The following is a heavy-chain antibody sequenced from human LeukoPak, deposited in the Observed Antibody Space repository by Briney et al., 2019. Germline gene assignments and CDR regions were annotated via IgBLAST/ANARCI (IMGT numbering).Heavy chain of an antibody. CDR2: ISGRSSTI. CDR1: AFTFSDYS. Sequence: GGSLRLSCAASAFTFSDYSMNWVRQAPGKGLEWISYISGRSSTIYYADSVRGRFTISRDNAKNSMYLQMNSLRAEDTAVYYCARDRLTSGSYFFDYWGQGTLVAVSS. V-gene: IGHV3-48*01. D-gene: IGHD1-26*01. CDR3: ARDRLTSGSYFFDY. J-gene: IGHJ4*02.